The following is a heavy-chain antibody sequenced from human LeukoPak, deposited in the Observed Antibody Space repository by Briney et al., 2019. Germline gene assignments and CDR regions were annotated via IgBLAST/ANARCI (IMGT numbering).Heavy chain of an antibody. CDR3: ARLKGSYYGY. CDR2: IHPGDSDS. Sequence: GESLKISCKGSGYTFTNYWIGWVRQMPGKGLEWMGIIHPGDSDSRYSPSFQGQVTISADKSINTAYLQWSSLKASDTAMYYCARLKGSYYGYWGQGTLVTVSS. J-gene: IGHJ4*02. CDR1: GYTFTNYW. D-gene: IGHD1-26*01. V-gene: IGHV5-51*01.